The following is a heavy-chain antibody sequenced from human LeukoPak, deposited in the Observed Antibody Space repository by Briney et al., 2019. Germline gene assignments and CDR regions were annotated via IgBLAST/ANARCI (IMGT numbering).Heavy chain of an antibody. V-gene: IGHV3-66*01. Sequence: GVSLRLSCAASGFAGSSNYMTWVRQAPGKGLEGVSVIYSGGNTYYADSVKGRFTISRDNTKKTLYLQMNSLRAADTAVYYCARDVGFIVGAHPGAFDIWGQGTMVTVSS. CDR1: GFAGSSNY. D-gene: IGHD1-26*01. CDR3: ARDVGFIVGAHPGAFDI. J-gene: IGHJ3*02. CDR2: IYSGGNT.